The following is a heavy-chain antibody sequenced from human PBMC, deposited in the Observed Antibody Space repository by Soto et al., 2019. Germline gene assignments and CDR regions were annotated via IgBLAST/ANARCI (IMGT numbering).Heavy chain of an antibody. CDR3: ASSYGSGYRAFDY. CDR1: GDTFNLYS. Sequence: QVQLVQSGAEVKRPGSSVKVSCKASGDTFNLYSINWVRQAPGLGLEWMGRVNPIVSMSNYAQKFQGRVTMTADKSTSTAYMELSSLRSEDTDIYYCASSYGSGYRAFDYWGQGALVTVSS. V-gene: IGHV1-69*02. CDR2: VNPIVSMS. D-gene: IGHD3-10*01. J-gene: IGHJ4*02.